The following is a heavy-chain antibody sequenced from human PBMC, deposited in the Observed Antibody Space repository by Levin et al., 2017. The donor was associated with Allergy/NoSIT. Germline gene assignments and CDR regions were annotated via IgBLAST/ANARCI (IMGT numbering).Heavy chain of an antibody. CDR1: GFTFSTYS. J-gene: IGHJ6*03. V-gene: IGHV3-48*01. CDR2: INSGSTTI. CDR3: ARKEYHYFYYMDV. Sequence: PGGSLRLSCEASGFTFSTYSMNWVRQAPGKGLEWVSYINSGSTTIYYADSVKGRFTISRDNAKNSLYLQMNSLRAEDTAVYYCARKEYHYFYYMDVWGKGTTVTVSS.